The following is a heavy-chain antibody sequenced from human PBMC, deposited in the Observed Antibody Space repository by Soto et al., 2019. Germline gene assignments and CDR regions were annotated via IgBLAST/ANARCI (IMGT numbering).Heavy chain of an antibody. D-gene: IGHD1-20*01. CDR1: GFTFSSYS. Sequence: PGGSLRLSCAASGFTFSSYSMNWVRQAPGKGLEWVSSISSSSSYIYYADSVKGRFTISRDNAKNSLYLQMNSLRAEDTALYYCARDGHNTNDVDHWGQGTLVTVSS. V-gene: IGHV3-21*01. CDR2: ISSSSSYI. CDR3: ARDGHNTNDVDH. J-gene: IGHJ5*02.